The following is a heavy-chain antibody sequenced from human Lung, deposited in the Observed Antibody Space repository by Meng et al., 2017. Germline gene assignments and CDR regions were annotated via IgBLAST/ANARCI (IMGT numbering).Heavy chain of an antibody. D-gene: IGHD4-11*01. Sequence: VHLSQWGAGLLDPSETLSLACVVSGGSVSDYYWSWIRQPPGKGLEWIGEINHSGSTNYNPSLESRATISVDTSQNNLSLKLSSVTAADSAVYYCARGPTTMAHDFDYWGQGTLVTVSS. V-gene: IGHV4-34*01. CDR2: INHSGST. CDR3: ARGPTTMAHDFDY. CDR1: GGSVSDYY. J-gene: IGHJ4*02.